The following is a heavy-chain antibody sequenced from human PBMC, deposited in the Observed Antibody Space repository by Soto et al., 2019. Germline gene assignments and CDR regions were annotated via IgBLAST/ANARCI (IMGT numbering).Heavy chain of an antibody. CDR1: GYSFTDYW. V-gene: IGHV5-51*01. D-gene: IGHD6-6*01. J-gene: IGHJ4*02. CDR2: IYPGDSDT. CDR3: ARDGLSSSSSFDY. Sequence: EVQLVQSGAEVTKPGESLKISCKASGYSFTDYWIGWVRQMPGKGLEWMGVIYPGDSDTKYSPSFQGKVTMSADKSISNAYLQWNSLKASDTAMYYCARDGLSSSSSFDYRGQGTLVTVSS.